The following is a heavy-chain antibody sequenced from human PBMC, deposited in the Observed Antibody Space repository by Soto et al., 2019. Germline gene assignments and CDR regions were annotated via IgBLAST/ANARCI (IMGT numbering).Heavy chain of an antibody. D-gene: IGHD3-9*01. CDR1: GCSFGSRSYE. CDR2: IYYSGST. CDR3: ASQQRHDDILTGYNYYYCGMDV. Sequence: SETLSQTFINSGCSFGSRSYEWGWRRQPPVKGLEWIGSIYYSGSTYYNPSLKSRVTISVDTSKNQFSLKLRSVTAADTAVYYCASQQRHDDILTGYNYYYCGMDVWGQGT. J-gene: IGHJ6*02. V-gene: IGHV4-39*01.